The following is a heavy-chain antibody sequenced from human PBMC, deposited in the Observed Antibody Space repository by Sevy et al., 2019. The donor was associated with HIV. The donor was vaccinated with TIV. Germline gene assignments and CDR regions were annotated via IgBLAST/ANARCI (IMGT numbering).Heavy chain of an antibody. Sequence: GGSLRLSCAASGFTFSSYAMSWVRQAPGKGLEWVSGISGSGGSTYYADSVKGRFTISRDNSKNTLYLQMNSLRAEDRAVYYCAKDLRAAANAEYFQHWGQGTLVTVSS. D-gene: IGHD2-2*01. CDR3: AKDLRAAANAEYFQH. CDR2: ISGSGGST. J-gene: IGHJ1*01. CDR1: GFTFSSYA. V-gene: IGHV3-23*01.